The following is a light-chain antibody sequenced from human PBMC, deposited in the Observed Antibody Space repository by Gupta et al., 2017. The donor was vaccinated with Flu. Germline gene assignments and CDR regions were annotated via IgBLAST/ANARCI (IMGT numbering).Light chain of an antibody. CDR3: QQYYGSPPIT. J-gene: IGKJ5*01. CDR2: WAS. Sequence: GGRASMNCRSSQSLLYSSNSKNYLAWYQQKPGQPPRLLIYWASTRESGVPDRFSGGGSGTDFTLTITNLQAEDVAVYFCQQYYGSPPITFGPGTRLEIK. V-gene: IGKV4-1*01. CDR1: QSLLYSSNSKNY.